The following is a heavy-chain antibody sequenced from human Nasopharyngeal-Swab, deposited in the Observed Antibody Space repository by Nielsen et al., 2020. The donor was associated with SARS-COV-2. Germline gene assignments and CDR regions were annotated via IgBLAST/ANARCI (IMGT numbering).Heavy chain of an antibody. CDR3: AKGGYCSGGSCFNWFDP. CDR2: ISWNSGSI. V-gene: IGHV3-9*01. D-gene: IGHD2-15*01. Sequence: GGSLRLSCAASGFTFDDDAMHWVRQAPGKGLEGVSGISWNSGSIGYADSVKGRFTISRDNAKNSLYLQMNSLRAEDTALYYCAKGGYCSGGSCFNWFDPWGQGTLVTVSS. CDR1: GFTFDDDA. J-gene: IGHJ5*02.